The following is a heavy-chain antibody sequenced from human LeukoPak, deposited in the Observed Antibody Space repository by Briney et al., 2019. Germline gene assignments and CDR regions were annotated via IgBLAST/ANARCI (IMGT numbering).Heavy chain of an antibody. Sequence: PGRSLRLSCAASGFTFSSYGMHWVRQAPGKGLEWVAVISDDGSNRYYADSVKGRFTISRDNSKNTLYLQMNSLRAEDTAVYYCAKRLLDNYADAFDIWGQGTMVTVSS. J-gene: IGHJ3*02. CDR3: AKRLLDNYADAFDI. D-gene: IGHD4-11*01. CDR2: ISDDGSNR. CDR1: GFTFSSYG. V-gene: IGHV3-30*18.